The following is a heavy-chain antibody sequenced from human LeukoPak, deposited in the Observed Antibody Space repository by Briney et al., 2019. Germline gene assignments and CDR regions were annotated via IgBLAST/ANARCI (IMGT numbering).Heavy chain of an antibody. CDR1: GFTFSSYS. D-gene: IGHD3-22*01. J-gene: IGHJ6*02. CDR3: AKDRAPYYYHASGYEMDGMDV. CDR2: ISSSSYI. Sequence: GGSLRLSCAASGFTFSSYSMNWVRQAPGKGLEWVSTISSSSYIYYADSVKGRFTISRDNAKNSLYLQMNRLRAEYTAVYHCAKDRAPYYYHASGYEMDGMDVCGQGTTVTVSS. V-gene: IGHV3-21*04.